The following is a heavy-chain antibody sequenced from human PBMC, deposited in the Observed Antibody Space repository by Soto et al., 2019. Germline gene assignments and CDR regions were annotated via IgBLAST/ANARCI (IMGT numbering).Heavy chain of an antibody. CDR2: IIPIFGTA. Sequence: SVKVSCKASGGTFSSYAISWVRQAPGQGLEWMGGIIPIFGTANYAQKFQGRVTITADESTSTAYMELSSLRSEDTAVYYCARAPRGLRLREAFDIWGQGTMVTVSS. V-gene: IGHV1-69*13. D-gene: IGHD5-12*01. CDR1: GGTFSSYA. J-gene: IGHJ3*02. CDR3: ARAPRGLRLREAFDI.